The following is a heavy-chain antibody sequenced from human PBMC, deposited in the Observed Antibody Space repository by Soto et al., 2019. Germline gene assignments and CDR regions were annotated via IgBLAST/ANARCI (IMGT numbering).Heavy chain of an antibody. CDR2: LNPTTGNS. D-gene: IGHD3-9*01. J-gene: IGHJ4*02. CDR1: GYTFTSYD. Sequence: ASVKVSCKASGYTFTSYDINWVRQAPGQGLEWMGWLNPTTGNSGSAQKFQGRLTITADKSTSTAYMELSSLRSEDTAVYYCATRLLLTGYYHFDYWGQGALVTVSS. CDR3: ATRLLLTGYYHFDY. V-gene: IGHV1-8*01.